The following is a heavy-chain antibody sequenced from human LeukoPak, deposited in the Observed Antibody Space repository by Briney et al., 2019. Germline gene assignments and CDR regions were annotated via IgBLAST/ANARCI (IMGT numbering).Heavy chain of an antibody. Sequence: SETLSLTCTVSGGSISSHYWSWIRQPPGKGLEWIGYMYYSGSTNYNPSLKSRVTISVDTSKNQFSLKLSSVAAADTAVYYCARDGAGIAAAGISWFDPWGQGTLVTVSS. CDR3: ARDGAGIAAAGISWFDP. CDR1: GGSISSHY. J-gene: IGHJ5*02. CDR2: MYYSGST. D-gene: IGHD6-13*01. V-gene: IGHV4-59*11.